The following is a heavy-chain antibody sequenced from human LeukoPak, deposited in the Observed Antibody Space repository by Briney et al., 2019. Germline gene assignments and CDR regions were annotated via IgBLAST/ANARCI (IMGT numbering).Heavy chain of an antibody. Sequence: ASVKVSCKVSGYTLTELSMHWVRQAPGKGLEWMGGFDPEDGETIYAQKFQGRVTMTEDTSTDTAYMELSSLRSEDTAVHYCARVLRASVWDNSGHPDYWGQGALVTVSS. CDR1: GYTLTELS. CDR3: ARVLRASVWDNSGHPDY. CDR2: FDPEDGET. J-gene: IGHJ4*02. V-gene: IGHV1-24*01. D-gene: IGHD3-22*01.